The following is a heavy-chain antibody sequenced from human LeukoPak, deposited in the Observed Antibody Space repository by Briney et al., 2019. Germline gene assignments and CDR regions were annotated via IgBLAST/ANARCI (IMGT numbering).Heavy chain of an antibody. D-gene: IGHD3-10*01. CDR2: FDPEDGET. V-gene: IGHV1-24*01. J-gene: IGHJ6*03. Sequence: ASVKVSCKVSGYTLTELSMHWVRQAPGKGLEWMGGFDPEDGETIYAQKFQGRVTMTEDTSTDTAYMELSSLRSEDTAVYYCATQTLRYYYGSGSYPSYMDVWGKGTTVTVSS. CDR3: ATQTLRYYYGSGSYPSYMDV. CDR1: GYTLTELS.